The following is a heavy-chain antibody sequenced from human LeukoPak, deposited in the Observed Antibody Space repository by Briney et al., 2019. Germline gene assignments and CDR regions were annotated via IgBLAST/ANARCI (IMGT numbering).Heavy chain of an antibody. Sequence: QSGGSLRLSCAASGSTFNAYWMSWVRQAPGKGLEWVASINQDGSERRYVDSVQGRFTISRDNTKNSLFVQMNSLRAEDTAVYYCARLKDDVTKLDYWGQGTLVTVSS. CDR2: INQDGSER. J-gene: IGHJ4*02. CDR3: ARLKDDVTKLDY. CDR1: GSTFNAYW. V-gene: IGHV3-7*01. D-gene: IGHD2-8*01.